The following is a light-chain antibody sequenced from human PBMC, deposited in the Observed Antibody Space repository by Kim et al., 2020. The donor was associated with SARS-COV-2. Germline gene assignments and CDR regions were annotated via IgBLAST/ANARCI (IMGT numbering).Light chain of an antibody. CDR1: SGHSTYA. V-gene: IGLV4-69*01. Sequence: QPVLTQSPSASASLGASVKLTCTLSSGHSTYAIAWHQQQPEKGPRYLMKLNSDGSHTKGDGIPDRFSGSSSGGERYLTISSLRSEDEADYYCQTWGAGSVVFGGGTQLTVL. CDR2: LNSDGSH. CDR3: QTWGAGSVV. J-gene: IGLJ2*01.